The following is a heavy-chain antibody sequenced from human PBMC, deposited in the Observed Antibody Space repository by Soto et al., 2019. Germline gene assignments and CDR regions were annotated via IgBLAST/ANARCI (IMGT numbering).Heavy chain of an antibody. CDR2: LSDSGGSI. D-gene: IGHD6-13*01. J-gene: IGHJ4*02. CDR1: GFTFSSHS. Sequence: GGSLRLSCTASGFTFSSHSMTWVRQAPGKGLEWVSGLSDSGGSIYYADSVKGRFTISRDNSMNTLYLQMNTLRAEDTAVYYCAKVSSSWYAGFFDLWGQGTLVTVSS. CDR3: AKVSSSWYAGFFDL. V-gene: IGHV3-23*01.